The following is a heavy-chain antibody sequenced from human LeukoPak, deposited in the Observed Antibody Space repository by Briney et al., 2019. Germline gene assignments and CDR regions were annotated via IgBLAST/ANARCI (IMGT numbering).Heavy chain of an antibody. D-gene: IGHD6-19*01. CDR3: ARDRGAGIAVAGSAFDY. J-gene: IGHJ4*02. V-gene: IGHV3-7*03. CDR1: GFTFSSYW. CDR2: IKQDGSEK. Sequence: WGSLRLSCAASGFTFSSYWMTWVRQAPGKGLEWVANIKQDGSEKYYVDSVKGRFTISRDNAKNPLYLQMNSLRAEDTAVYYCARDRGAGIAVAGSAFDYWGQETLVTVSS.